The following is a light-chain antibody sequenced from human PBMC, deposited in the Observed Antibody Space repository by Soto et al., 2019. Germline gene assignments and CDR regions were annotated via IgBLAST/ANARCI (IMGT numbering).Light chain of an antibody. Sequence: QSALTQPPSASGSPGQSVTISCTGTSSDVGGYNSVSWYQQHPGKAPKLMIYEVSKRPSGVPDRFSGSKSGNTASLTVSGIQAEDEADYYCSSYAGSNNWNFGTGTKLTVL. J-gene: IGLJ1*01. CDR3: SSYAGSNNWN. CDR2: EVS. CDR1: SSDVGGYNS. V-gene: IGLV2-8*01.